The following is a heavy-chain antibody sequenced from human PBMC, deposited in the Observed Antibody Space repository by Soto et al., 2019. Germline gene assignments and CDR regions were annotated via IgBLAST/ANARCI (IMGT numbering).Heavy chain of an antibody. CDR2: IYPSDSDT. CDR1: GYNFAVYC. CDR3: ARGGVSTRTFDY. V-gene: IGHV5-51*01. Sequence: GESLRISCNGSGYNFAVYCIAWVLQMPGKGLELMGIIYPSDSDTIYRPSFQGQVTISADKSISSAYLQWSSLRASDTAMYYCARGGVSTRTFDYWGQGTPVTVSS. D-gene: IGHD3-3*01. J-gene: IGHJ4*02.